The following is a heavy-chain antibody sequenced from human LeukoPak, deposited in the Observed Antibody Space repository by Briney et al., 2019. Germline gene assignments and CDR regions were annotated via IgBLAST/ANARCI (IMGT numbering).Heavy chain of an antibody. CDR2: ISGSGTI. Sequence: SEALSLTCTVSGGSIHSYWSWIRPPAGKGLEWIGRISGSGTITYNPALQSRLTISIDTSKNQFSLKLMSVTAADTAVYYCARDSPRDMITFGGVIANYWYFDLWGRGTLVTVSS. V-gene: IGHV4-4*07. CDR1: GGSIHSY. D-gene: IGHD3-16*02. CDR3: ARDSPRDMITFGGVIANYWYFDL. J-gene: IGHJ2*01.